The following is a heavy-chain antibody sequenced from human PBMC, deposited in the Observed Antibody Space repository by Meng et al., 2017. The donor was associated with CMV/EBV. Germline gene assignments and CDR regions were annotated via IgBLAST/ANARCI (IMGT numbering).Heavy chain of an antibody. CDR2: IYTSGST. CDR1: GGSISSYY. D-gene: IGHD6-13*01. V-gene: IGHV4-4*07. J-gene: IGHJ4*02. CDR3: AREMPIAAAGCFDY. Sequence: QGQLQKSGPGLVKPSETLSPTCTVSGGSISSYYWSWIRQPAGKGLEWIGRIYTSGSTNYNPSLKRRVTMSVDTSKNQFSLKLSSVTAADTAVYYCAREMPIAAAGCFDYWGQGTLVTVSS.